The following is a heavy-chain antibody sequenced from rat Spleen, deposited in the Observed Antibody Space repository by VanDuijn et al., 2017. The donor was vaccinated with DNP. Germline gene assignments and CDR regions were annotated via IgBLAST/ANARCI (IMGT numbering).Heavy chain of an antibody. CDR2: INYIGGT. V-gene: IGHV3-4*01. D-gene: IGHD1-1*01. J-gene: IGHJ2*01. CDR1: AYTITSGYD. CDR3: VGAGVTY. Sequence: EVQLQESGPGLVKPSQSLSLTCSVTAYTITSGYDWSWIRKFPGNKMEWMGYINYIGGTDYNPSLRSRVSISRDTSKNQLILHLNSVTSEDAATDYCVGAGVTYWGQGIMVTVSS.